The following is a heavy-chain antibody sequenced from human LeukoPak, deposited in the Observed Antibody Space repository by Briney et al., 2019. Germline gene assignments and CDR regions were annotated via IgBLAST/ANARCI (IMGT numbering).Heavy chain of an antibody. CDR1: GFTFTSSA. V-gene: IGHV1-58*01. CDR2: IVVGSGNT. D-gene: IGHD5-24*01. CDR3: AAPEMATINGDY. Sequence: SVKVSCKASGFTFTSSAVQWVRQARGQRLEWIGWIVVGSGNTNYAQKFQERVTITRDMSTSTAYMELSSLRSEDTAVYYCAAPEMATINGDYWGQGTLVTVSS. J-gene: IGHJ4*02.